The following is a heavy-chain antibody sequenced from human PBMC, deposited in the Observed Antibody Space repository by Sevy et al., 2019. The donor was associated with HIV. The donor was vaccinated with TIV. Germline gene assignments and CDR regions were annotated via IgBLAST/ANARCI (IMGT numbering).Heavy chain of an antibody. CDR1: GYAFTSYG. Sequence: GSGKVSCKASGYAFTSYGISWVRQAPGQGLEWMGWISAYNGNTNYAQKLQGRVTMTTDTSTSTAYMELRSLRSDETAVYYCARDHPAPYDYIWGSYRFDAFDIWGQGTMVTVSS. D-gene: IGHD3-16*02. J-gene: IGHJ3*02. V-gene: IGHV1-18*01. CDR2: ISAYNGNT. CDR3: ARDHPAPYDYIWGSYRFDAFDI.